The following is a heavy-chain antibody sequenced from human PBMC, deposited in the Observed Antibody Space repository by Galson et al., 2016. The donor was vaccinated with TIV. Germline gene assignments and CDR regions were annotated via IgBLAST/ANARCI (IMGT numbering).Heavy chain of an antibody. J-gene: IGHJ6*02. CDR1: GFSLSDYA. CDR3: ARGPTTRRGYYGLDI. CDR2: ISGRGGTT. V-gene: IGHV3-23*01. Sequence: SLRLSCAASGFSLSDYAMTWVRQAPGKGLEWVSGISGRGGTTHYADSVKGRFTISRDNSKNTLYLHMSSLRAEDTALYYCARGPTTRRGYYGLDIWGQGTTVTVSS. D-gene: IGHD1-26*01.